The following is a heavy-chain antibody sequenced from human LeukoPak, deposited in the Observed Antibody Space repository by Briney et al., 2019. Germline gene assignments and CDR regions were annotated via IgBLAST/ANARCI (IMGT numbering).Heavy chain of an antibody. Sequence: GASVKVSCKASGYTFTGYYMHWVRQAPGQGLEWMGWINPNSGGTNYAQKFQGRVTMTRDTSISTAYMELSRLRSDDTAVYYCAREQITMIVVVIRVFDYWGQGTLVTVSS. CDR2: INPNSGGT. J-gene: IGHJ4*02. V-gene: IGHV1-2*02. CDR1: GYTFTGYY. CDR3: AREQITMIVVVIRVFDY. D-gene: IGHD3-22*01.